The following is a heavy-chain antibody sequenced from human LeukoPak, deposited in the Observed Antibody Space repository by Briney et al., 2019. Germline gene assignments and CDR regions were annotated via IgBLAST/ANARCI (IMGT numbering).Heavy chain of an antibody. CDR2: ISGSGGSK. D-gene: IGHD1-26*01. V-gene: IGHV3-23*01. CDR1: GFTCSSYP. J-gene: IGHJ4*02. Sequence: GGSLRLYSAASGFTCSSYPMSWVRQAPGKGLEWFSAISGSGGSKYYADSVKGRFTISRDSSKNTLYLQMNSLRAEDTAVYYCAKERDGAYFDYWGQGTLVTVSS. CDR3: AKERDGAYFDY.